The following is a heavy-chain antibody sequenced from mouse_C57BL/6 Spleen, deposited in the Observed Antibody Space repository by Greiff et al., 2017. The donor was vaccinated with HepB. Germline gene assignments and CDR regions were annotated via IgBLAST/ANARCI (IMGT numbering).Heavy chain of an antibody. D-gene: IGHD1-1*01. Sequence: QVQLQQSGAELVKPGASVKLSCKASGYTFTSYWMQWVKQRPGQGLEWIGEIDPSDSYTNYNQKFKGKATLTVDTSSSTAYMQLSSLTSEDSAVYYCARKGITTVVADYWGQGTTLTVSS. CDR3: ARKGITTVVADY. CDR2: IDPSDSYT. V-gene: IGHV1-50*01. CDR1: GYTFTSYW. J-gene: IGHJ2*01.